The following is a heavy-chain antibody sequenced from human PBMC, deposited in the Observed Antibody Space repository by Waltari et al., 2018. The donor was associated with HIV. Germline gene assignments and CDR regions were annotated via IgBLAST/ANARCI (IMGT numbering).Heavy chain of an antibody. V-gene: IGHV3-23*01. J-gene: IGHJ6*02. CDR2: ISGRGGST. Sequence: EVQLLESGGGLVQPGGSLRLSCAASGFTFSSYAMSWVRQAPGKGLEWVSAISGRGGSTYYADSGKGRFTISRDNSKNTLYLQMNSLRAEDTAVYYCAKDLSLYWVYGMDVWGQGTTVTVSS. D-gene: IGHD2-15*01. CDR3: AKDLSLYWVYGMDV. CDR1: GFTFSSYA.